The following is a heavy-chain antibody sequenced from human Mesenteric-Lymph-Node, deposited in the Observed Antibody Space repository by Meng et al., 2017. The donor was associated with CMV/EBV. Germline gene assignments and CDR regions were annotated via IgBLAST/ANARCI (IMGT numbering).Heavy chain of an antibody. CDR3: ARAGDHYYGSGSYYHLEY. J-gene: IGHJ4*02. CDR1: FANYG. Sequence: FANYGITWVRQAPGQGLEWMGGIIPISFTPDYAQKFQGRVTITADKATSTAYMELSSLRSEDTALYYCARAGDHYYGSGSYYHLEYWGQGTLVTVSS. D-gene: IGHD3-10*01. V-gene: IGHV1-69*06. CDR2: IIPISFTP.